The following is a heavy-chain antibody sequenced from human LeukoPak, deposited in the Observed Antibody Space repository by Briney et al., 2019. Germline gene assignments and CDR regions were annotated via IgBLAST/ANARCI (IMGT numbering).Heavy chain of an antibody. D-gene: IGHD6-19*01. J-gene: IGHJ4*02. CDR3: AREWGRIAVAGGPGF. CDR1: GFTFSNYG. V-gene: IGHV3-33*01. CDR2: IWYDGRTK. Sequence: PGGSLRLSCEVSGFTFSNYGMHWVRQAPGKGLEWVELIWYDGRTKFHADSVKGRFTISRDNSANTLYLQMSSLRVEDTAVYYCAREWGRIAVAGGPGFWGQGALVTVSS.